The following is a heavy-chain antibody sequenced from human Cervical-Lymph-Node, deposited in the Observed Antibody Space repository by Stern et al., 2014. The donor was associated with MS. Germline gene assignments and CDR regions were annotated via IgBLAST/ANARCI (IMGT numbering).Heavy chain of an antibody. D-gene: IGHD3-9*01. Sequence: EDQLVESGGGLVKPGGSLRLSCAASGFIFSKAWLSWVRQAPGKGLEWIGRIKSKTDGGTADYAAPVRGRFTISRDDSENTVYLQMNSLKVEDTGVYYCTTLYDMGYWGQGTLVTVSS. J-gene: IGHJ4*02. V-gene: IGHV3-15*01. CDR3: TTLYDMGY. CDR1: GFIFSKAW. CDR2: IKSKTDGGTA.